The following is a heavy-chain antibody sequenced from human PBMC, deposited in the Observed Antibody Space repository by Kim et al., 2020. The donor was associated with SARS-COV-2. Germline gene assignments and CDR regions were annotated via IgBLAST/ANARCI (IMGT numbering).Heavy chain of an antibody. V-gene: IGHV4-4*02. CDR3: ARDRIAAAGPGYFQH. J-gene: IGHJ1*01. D-gene: IGHD6-13*01. Sequence: PSLKSRVTISVDKSKNQFSLKLSSVTAADTAVYYCARDRIAAAGPGYFQHWGQGTLVTVSS.